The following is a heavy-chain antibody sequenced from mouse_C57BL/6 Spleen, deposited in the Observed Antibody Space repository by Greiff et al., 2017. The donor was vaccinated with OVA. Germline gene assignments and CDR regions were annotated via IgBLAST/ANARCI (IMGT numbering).Heavy chain of an antibody. CDR1: GYTFTSYW. V-gene: IGHV1-55*01. Sequence: QVQLQQPGAELVKPGASVKMSCKASGYTFTSYWITWVKQRPGQGLEWIGDIYPGSGSTNYTEKFKSKATLTVDTSSSTAYMQLSSLTSEDSAVYYCARRERYYGSRAMDYWGQGTSVTVSS. J-gene: IGHJ4*01. CDR3: ARRERYYGSRAMDY. D-gene: IGHD1-1*01. CDR2: IYPGSGST.